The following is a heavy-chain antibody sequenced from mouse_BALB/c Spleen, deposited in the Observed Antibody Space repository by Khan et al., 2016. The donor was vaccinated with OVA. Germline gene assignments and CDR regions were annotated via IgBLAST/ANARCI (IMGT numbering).Heavy chain of an antibody. CDR2: ISGDSHTI. D-gene: IGHD1-1*01. CDR1: GFTFSSFG. V-gene: IGHV5-17*02. CDR3: TRSYFNGYYFDQ. Sequence: EVELVESGGDLVQPGGSRKLSCAASGFTFSSFGMHWIRQAPEKGLEWFAYISGDSHTIYYADTVKGRFTISRDNPKNTLFLQMTSLRSEDMAMDYCTRSYFNGYYFDQWGQGTTLTVSS. J-gene: IGHJ2*01.